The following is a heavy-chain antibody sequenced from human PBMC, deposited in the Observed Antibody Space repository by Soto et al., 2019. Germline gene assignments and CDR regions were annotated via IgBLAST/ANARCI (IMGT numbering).Heavy chain of an antibody. CDR2: IYYSGST. CDR1: GGSISSGGYY. CDR3: ARFVSSGVYRCFDF. Sequence: SETLSLTCTVSGGSISSGGYYWSWIRQHPGKGLEWIGYIYYSGSTYYNPSLKSRVTISVDTSKNQFSLKLSSVTAADTAVYYCARFVSSGVYRCFDFRGQGTLVTVSS. D-gene: IGHD2-8*01. V-gene: IGHV4-31*03. J-gene: IGHJ4*02.